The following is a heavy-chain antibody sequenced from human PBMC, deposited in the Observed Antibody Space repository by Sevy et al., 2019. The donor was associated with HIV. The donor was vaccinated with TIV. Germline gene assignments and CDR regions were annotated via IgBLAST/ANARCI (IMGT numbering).Heavy chain of an antibody. CDR3: AKDYSAGITMVRGAYRARGDYFDY. CDR2: ISYDEAHK. Sequence: GGSLRLSCVTSGFTFRTSGMHWVRQSPGKGLEWVAVISYDEAHKNYADSVKGGFSISKDNSKNTLYLQMSSLRTEETAAYYGAKDYSAGITMVRGAYRARGDYFDYWGQGTQVTVSS. V-gene: IGHV3-30*18. D-gene: IGHD3-10*01. J-gene: IGHJ4*02. CDR1: GFTFRTSG.